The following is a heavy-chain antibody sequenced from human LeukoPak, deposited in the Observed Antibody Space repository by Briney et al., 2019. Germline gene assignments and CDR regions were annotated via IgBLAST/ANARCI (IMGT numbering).Heavy chain of an antibody. V-gene: IGHV4-59*12. J-gene: IGHJ4*02. CDR1: GGSISRYY. CDR2: IYYSGST. Sequence: PSETLSLTCTVSGGSISRYYWSWIRQPPGKGLEWIGYIYYSGSTNYNPSLKSRVTISVDMSKNQFSLRLNSVTAADTAVYYCARARGDYYDSSGYYSAFDYWGQGTLVTVSS. D-gene: IGHD3-22*01. CDR3: ARARGDYYDSSGYYSAFDY.